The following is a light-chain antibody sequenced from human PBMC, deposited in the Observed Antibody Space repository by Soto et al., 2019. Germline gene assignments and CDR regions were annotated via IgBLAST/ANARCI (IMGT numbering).Light chain of an antibody. CDR3: QQNYLSPWT. J-gene: IGKJ1*01. Sequence: DIQMTQSPSSLSASVGDRVTITCRTSQSIRNFLNWYQQKPGTVPKLLISTSSTLESGVPSRFSGGGSGTDFTLIISNLQPQDFATYFCQQNYLSPWTFGPGTRVEIK. CDR1: QSIRNF. CDR2: TSS. V-gene: IGKV1-39*01.